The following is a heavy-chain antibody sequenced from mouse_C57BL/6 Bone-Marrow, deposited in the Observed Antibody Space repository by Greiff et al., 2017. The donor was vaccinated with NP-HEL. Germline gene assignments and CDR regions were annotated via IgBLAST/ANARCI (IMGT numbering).Heavy chain of an antibody. V-gene: IGHV1-59*01. CDR2: IDPSDSYT. CDR1: GYTFTSYW. J-gene: IGHJ1*03. CDR3: ASVDWYFDV. Sequence: QVQLQQPGAELVRPGTSVKLSCKASGYTFTSYWMHWVKQRPGQGLEWIGVIDPSDSYTNYIQKFKGKATLTVDTSSSTAYMQLSSLTSEDSAVYYCASVDWYFDVWGTGTTVTVSS.